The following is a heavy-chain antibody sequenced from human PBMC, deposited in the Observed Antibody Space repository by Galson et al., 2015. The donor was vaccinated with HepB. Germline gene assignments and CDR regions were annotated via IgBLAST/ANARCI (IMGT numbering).Heavy chain of an antibody. D-gene: IGHD2-15*01. CDR3: ARVLFIDCSDGSCASHSYYYGMDV. V-gene: IGHV3-53*01. CDR2: IYSDGST. Sequence: SLRLSCAASGFTVSSNYMSWVRQAPGKGLEWVSIIYSDGSTYYADSVKGRFTISRTNSKNKLYLQINSLKAEDTAVYYCARVLFIDCSDGSCASHSYYYGMDVWGQGTTVTVSS. CDR1: GFTVSSNY. J-gene: IGHJ6*02.